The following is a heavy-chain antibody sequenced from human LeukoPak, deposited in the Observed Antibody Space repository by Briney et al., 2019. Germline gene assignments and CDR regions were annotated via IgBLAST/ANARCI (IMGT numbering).Heavy chain of an antibody. D-gene: IGHD3-22*01. CDR1: GFTFRNYG. Sequence: PGRSLRLSCAASGFTFRNYGMHWVRQAPGKGLEWVAVISYDGSKKYYADSVKGRFTISRDNSENVLYLQMNSVRAEDTAVFYCAKDQRHYYDSSGFLTPDYWGQGTLVTVSS. J-gene: IGHJ4*02. CDR3: AKDQRHYYDSSGFLTPDY. V-gene: IGHV3-30*18. CDR2: ISYDGSKK.